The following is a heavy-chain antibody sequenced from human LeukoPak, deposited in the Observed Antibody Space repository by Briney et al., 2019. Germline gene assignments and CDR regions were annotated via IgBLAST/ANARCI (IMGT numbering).Heavy chain of an antibody. J-gene: IGHJ4*02. CDR3: ATTLNIATAAYF. Sequence: PGGSLRLSCAASAFTFSRYWMSWVRQAPGKGLEWVANINPDGSVQYYMDSVKGRFTISRDNAQKSLYLQMNSLRADDTGVYYCATTLNIATAAYFWGQGTLVTVSS. V-gene: IGHV3-7*01. CDR1: AFTFSRYW. D-gene: IGHD6-13*01. CDR2: INPDGSVQ.